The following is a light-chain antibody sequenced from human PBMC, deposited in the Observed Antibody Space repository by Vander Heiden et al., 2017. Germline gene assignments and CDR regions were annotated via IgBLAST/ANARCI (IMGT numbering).Light chain of an antibody. CDR1: SSDIGGYNY. Sequence: PRPVSGSPGQSVTISCTGTSSDIGGYNYVSWYQQHPGKAPKLIIYDVTKRPSGVPDRFSGSKSGNTASLTISGLQPEDEADYYCSSYAGSYTWVFGGGTKLTVL. V-gene: IGLV2-11*01. J-gene: IGLJ3*02. CDR2: DVT. CDR3: SSYAGSYTWV.